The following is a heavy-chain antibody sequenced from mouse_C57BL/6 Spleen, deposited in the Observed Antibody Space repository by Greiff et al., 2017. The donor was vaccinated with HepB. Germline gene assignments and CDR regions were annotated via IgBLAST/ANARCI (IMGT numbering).Heavy chain of an antibody. CDR1: GFTFSDYG. CDR3: AREGWLLPYFDY. J-gene: IGHJ2*01. V-gene: IGHV5-17*01. CDR2: ISSGSSTI. D-gene: IGHD2-3*01. Sequence: EVKLQESGGGLVKPGGSLKLSCAASGFTFSDYGMHWVRQAPEKGLEWVAYISSGSSTIYYADTVKGRFTISRDNAKNTLFLQMTSLRSEDTAMYYCAREGWLLPYFDYWGQGTTLTVSS.